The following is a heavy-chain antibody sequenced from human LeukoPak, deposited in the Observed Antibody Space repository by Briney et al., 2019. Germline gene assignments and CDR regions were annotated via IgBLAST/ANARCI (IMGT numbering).Heavy chain of an antibody. CDR1: GFTFSSYS. J-gene: IGHJ5*02. CDR2: ISSSSSYI. V-gene: IGHV3-21*01. D-gene: IGHD2-8*01. Sequence: GGSLRLSCAASGFTFSSYSMNWVRQAPGKGLEWISSISSSSSYIYYADSVKGRFTISRDNAKNSLYLQMNSLRAEDTAVYYCARGLGYCTNGVCYNWFDPWGQGTLVTVSS. CDR3: ARGLGYCTNGVCYNWFDP.